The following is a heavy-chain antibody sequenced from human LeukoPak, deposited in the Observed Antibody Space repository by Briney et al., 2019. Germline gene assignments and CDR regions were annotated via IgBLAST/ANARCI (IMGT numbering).Heavy chain of an antibody. V-gene: IGHV1-24*01. CDR1: GYTLTELS. CDR2: FDPEDGET. D-gene: IGHD6-25*01. J-gene: IGHJ6*03. Sequence: ASVKVSCKVSGYTLTELSMHWVRQAPGKWLEWMGGFDPEDGETIYAQKFQGRVTMTEDTSTDTAYMELSSLRSEDTAVYYCATGGYSNGYYYYYMDVWGKGTTVTVSS. CDR3: ATGGYSNGYYYYYMDV.